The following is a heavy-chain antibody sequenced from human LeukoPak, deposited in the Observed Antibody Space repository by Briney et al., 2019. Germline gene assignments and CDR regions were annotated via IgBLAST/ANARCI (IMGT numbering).Heavy chain of an antibody. CDR1: GGTFSSYA. V-gene: IGHV1-69*05. CDR2: TIPIFGTA. J-gene: IGHJ4*02. Sequence: GSSVKVSCKASGGTFSSYAISWVRQAPGQGLEWMGGTIPIFGTANYAQKFQGRVTITTDESTSTAYMELSSLRSEDTAVYYCARGIVTIFGVVNHFDYWGQGTLVTVSS. CDR3: ARGIVTIFGVVNHFDY. D-gene: IGHD3-3*01.